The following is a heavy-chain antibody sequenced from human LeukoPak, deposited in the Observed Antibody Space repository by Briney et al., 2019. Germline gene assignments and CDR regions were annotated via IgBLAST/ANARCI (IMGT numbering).Heavy chain of an antibody. D-gene: IGHD6-6*01. CDR3: ARIADPRYSSSSFYYYMDV. CDR2: IYYSGST. CDR1: GGSISSSSYY. V-gene: IGHV4-39*07. Sequence: SETLSLTCTVSGGSISSSSYYWGWIRQPPGKGLEWIGSIYYSGSTYSNPSLKSRVTISVDTSKNQFSLKLSSVTAADTAVYYCARIADPRYSSSSFYYYMDVWGKGATVTVSS. J-gene: IGHJ6*03.